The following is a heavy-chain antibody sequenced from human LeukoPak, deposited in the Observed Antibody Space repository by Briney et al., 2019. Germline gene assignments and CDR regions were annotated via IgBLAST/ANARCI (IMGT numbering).Heavy chain of an antibody. CDR3: AKDDRAVGYCSGGSCYFSY. CDR1: GFTFSSYA. D-gene: IGHD2-15*01. CDR2: ISGSGGST. J-gene: IGHJ4*02. Sequence: GGSLRLSCAASGFTFSSYAMSWVRQAPGKGLEWVSAISGSGGSTYYADSVKGRFTISRDNPKNTLYLQMNSLRAEDTAVYYCAKDDRAVGYCSGGSCYFSYWGQGTLVTVSS. V-gene: IGHV3-23*01.